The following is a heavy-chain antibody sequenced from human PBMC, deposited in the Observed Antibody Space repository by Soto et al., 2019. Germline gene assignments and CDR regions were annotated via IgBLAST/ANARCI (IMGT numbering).Heavy chain of an antibody. CDR3: AKEYCGTNYSPFEY. Sequence: PGGSLRLSCAASGFPFRSYGMHWVRQAPGKGLEWVSVIWYDGSNEYYTDSVKGRFTISRDNSKNTLYLQVNNLRAEDTAVYYCAKEYCGTNYSPFEYWGQGTLVTVSS. CDR1: GFPFRSYG. V-gene: IGHV3-30*02. J-gene: IGHJ4*02. CDR2: IWYDGSNE. D-gene: IGHD2-21*01.